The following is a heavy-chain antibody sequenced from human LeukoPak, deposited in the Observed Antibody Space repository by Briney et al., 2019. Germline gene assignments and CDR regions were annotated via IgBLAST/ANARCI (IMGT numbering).Heavy chain of an antibody. CDR2: INPSGGST. CDR1: GYTFTSYY. CDR3: ERDLDSSSWYAGVSDY. Sequence: ASVKVSCKASGYTFTSYYMHWVRQAPGQGLEWMGIINPSGGSTSYAQKFQGRVTMTRDTSTSTVYMELSSLRSEDTAVYYCERDLDSSSWYAGVSDYWGQGTLVTVSS. D-gene: IGHD6-13*01. V-gene: IGHV1-46*01. J-gene: IGHJ4*02.